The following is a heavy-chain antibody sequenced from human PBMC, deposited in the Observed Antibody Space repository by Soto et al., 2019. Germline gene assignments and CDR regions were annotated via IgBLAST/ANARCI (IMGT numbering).Heavy chain of an antibody. Sequence: GGSLRLSCAASGFTFSSYGMHWVRQAPGKGLEWVAVIWYDGSNKYYADSVKGRFTISGDNSKNTLYLQMNSLRAEDTAVYYCARGELWPYYYYYGMDVWGQGTTVTVSS. CDR3: ARGELWPYYYYYGMDV. D-gene: IGHD5-18*01. V-gene: IGHV3-33*01. CDR2: IWYDGSNK. CDR1: GFTFSSYG. J-gene: IGHJ6*02.